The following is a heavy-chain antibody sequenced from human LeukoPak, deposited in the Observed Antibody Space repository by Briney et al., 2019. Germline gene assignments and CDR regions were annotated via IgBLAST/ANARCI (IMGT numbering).Heavy chain of an antibody. J-gene: IGHJ4*02. CDR1: GGSISSGGYY. D-gene: IGHD2-2*01. CDR2: IYYSGST. Sequence: SQTLSLTCTVSGGSISSGGYYWSWIRQHPGKGLEWIGYIYYSGSTYYSPSLKSRVTISVDTSKNQFSLKLSSVTAADTAVYYCARYCSSTSCRALDYWGQGTLVTVSS. CDR3: ARYCSSTSCRALDY. V-gene: IGHV4-31*03.